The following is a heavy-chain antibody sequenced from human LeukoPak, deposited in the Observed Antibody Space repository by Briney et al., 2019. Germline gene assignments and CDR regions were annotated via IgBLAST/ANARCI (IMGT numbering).Heavy chain of an antibody. J-gene: IGHJ5*02. CDR3: ARSAGTPMNWFDP. D-gene: IGHD6-13*01. CDR1: GGSISSGGYY. V-gene: IGHV4-31*03. CDR2: IYYSGST. Sequence: NSSQTLSLTYTVSGGSISSGGYYWSWIRQHPGKGLEWIGYIYYSGSTYYNPSLKSRVTISVDTSKNQFSLKLSSVTAADTAVYYCARSAGTPMNWFDPWGQGTLVTVSS.